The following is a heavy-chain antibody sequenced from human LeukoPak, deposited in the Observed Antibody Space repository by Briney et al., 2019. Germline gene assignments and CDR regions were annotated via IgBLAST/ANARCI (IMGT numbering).Heavy chain of an antibody. CDR1: GYTFTSYG. D-gene: IGHD1/OR15-1a*01. J-gene: IGHJ6*04. Sequence: ASVKVSCKASGYTFTSYGISWVRQAPGQGLEWMGWISAYNGNTNYAQNLQGRVTMTTDTSTSTAYMELRSLRSDDTAVYYCARDSDWNTVNYYYGMDVWGKGTTVTVPS. CDR3: ARDSDWNTVNYYYGMDV. CDR2: ISAYNGNT. V-gene: IGHV1-18*04.